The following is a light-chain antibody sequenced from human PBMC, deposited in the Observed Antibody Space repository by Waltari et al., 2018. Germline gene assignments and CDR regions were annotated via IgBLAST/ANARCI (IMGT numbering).Light chain of an antibody. Sequence: QSVLTQPPSASGTPGQRVTIPCSGSSSTLGSNYAYWYQYLPGTAPKLLIYRNNQRPSGVPDRFSGSKSGTSASLAISGLRSEDEADYYCAAWDDSLSGHVVFGGGTKLTVL. CDR2: RNN. V-gene: IGLV1-47*01. CDR1: SSTLGSNY. CDR3: AAWDDSLSGHVV. J-gene: IGLJ2*01.